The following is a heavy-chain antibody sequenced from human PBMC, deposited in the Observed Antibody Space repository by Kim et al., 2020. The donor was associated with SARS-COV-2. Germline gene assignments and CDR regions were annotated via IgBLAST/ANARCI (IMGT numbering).Heavy chain of an antibody. CDR3: AKGEYYYDSSGYEL. J-gene: IGHJ4*02. V-gene: IGHV3-23*01. D-gene: IGHD3-22*01. Sequence: GDSVKGRFTVSRDNSKSTLYLQMNSLRAEDTAVYYCAKGEYYYDSSGYELWGQGTLVTVSS.